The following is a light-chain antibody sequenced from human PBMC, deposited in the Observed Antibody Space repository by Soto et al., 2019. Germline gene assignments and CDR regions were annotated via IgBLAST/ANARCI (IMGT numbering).Light chain of an antibody. CDR2: EVA. CDR3: CSYATGGTPV. Sequence: QSALTQPASVSGSPGQSITIPCIGSSTDIESYNFVSWYQIHPGKAPKLIIFEVANRPSDVSLRFSGSKSGNTASLTFSSLQAEDEADYHCCSYATGGTPVFGGGTKVTVL. J-gene: IGLJ3*02. CDR1: STDIESYNF. V-gene: IGLV2-23*02.